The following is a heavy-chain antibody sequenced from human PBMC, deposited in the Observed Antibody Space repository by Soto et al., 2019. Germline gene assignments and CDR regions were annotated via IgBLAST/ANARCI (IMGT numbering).Heavy chain of an antibody. CDR3: SHGYYQYFNS. CDR2: IKSNIDGGTT. V-gene: IGHV3-15*07. J-gene: IGHJ4*02. CDR1: GVALTNVW. Sequence: PGGSLRLSCEVSGVALTNVWMNWVRQAPGKGPEWVGRIKSNIDGGTTDYTAPVKGRITVSRDDSENTLYLQMNSLKTEDTAVYYCSHGYYQYFNSWGQGT. D-gene: IGHD5-18*01.